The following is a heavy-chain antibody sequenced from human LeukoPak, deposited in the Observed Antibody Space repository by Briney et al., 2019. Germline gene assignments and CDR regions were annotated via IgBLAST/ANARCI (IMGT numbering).Heavy chain of an antibody. D-gene: IGHD1-7*01. V-gene: IGHV3-9*01. CDR2: ISWNSGSI. CDR3: APEGTT. Sequence: GGSLRLSCAASGFTFDDYAMHWVRQAPGKGLEWVSGISWNSGSIGYADSVKGRFTISRDNAKNSLYLQMNSLRAEDTALYYCAPEGTTWGQGTLVTVSS. J-gene: IGHJ5*02. CDR1: GFTFDDYA.